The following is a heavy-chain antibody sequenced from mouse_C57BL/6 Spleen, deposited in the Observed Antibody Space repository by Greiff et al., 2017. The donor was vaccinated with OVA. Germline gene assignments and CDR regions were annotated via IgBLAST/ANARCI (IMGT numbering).Heavy chain of an antibody. CDR1: GYSFTDYN. J-gene: IGHJ3*01. CDR3: ARSRVITTAPFAY. CDR2: INPNYGTT. Sequence: EVKLQESGPELVKPGASVKISCKASGYSFTDYNMNWVKQSNGKSLEWIGVINPNYGTTSYNQKFKGKATLTVDQSSSTAYMQLNSLTSEDSAVYYCARSRVITTAPFAYWGQGTLVTVSA. V-gene: IGHV1-39*01. D-gene: IGHD1-1*01.